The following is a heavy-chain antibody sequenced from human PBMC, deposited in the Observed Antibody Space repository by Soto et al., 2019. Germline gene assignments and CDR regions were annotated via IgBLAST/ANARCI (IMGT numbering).Heavy chain of an antibody. J-gene: IGHJ5*02. Sequence: PGGSLRLSCAASGFTFNSYAMHWVRQAPGKGLEWVAVISYDGNKKCYADFVKGRFTISRDNSKNTLDLQVNSLRADDTAVYYCARDRDYYDSGRSYNIGSPSSWGQGALVTVSS. V-gene: IGHV3-30-3*01. D-gene: IGHD3-10*01. CDR3: ARDRDYYDSGRSYNIGSPSS. CDR1: GFTFNSYA. CDR2: ISYDGNKK.